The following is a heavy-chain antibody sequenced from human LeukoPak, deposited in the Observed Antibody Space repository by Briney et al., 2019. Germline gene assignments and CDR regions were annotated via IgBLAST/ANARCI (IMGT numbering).Heavy chain of an antibody. CDR1: GGTFNSYA. Sequence: SVKVSCKASGGTFNSYAISWVRQAPGQGLEWMGGIIPIFGTANYAQKFQGRVTITADESKSTDYKELSSLRSKDTAVYYCARDCSGGSCYLKHGGGEAFDIWGQGTMVTVSS. CDR2: IIPIFGTA. D-gene: IGHD2-15*01. V-gene: IGHV1-69*13. CDR3: ARDCSGGSCYLKHGGGEAFDI. J-gene: IGHJ3*02.